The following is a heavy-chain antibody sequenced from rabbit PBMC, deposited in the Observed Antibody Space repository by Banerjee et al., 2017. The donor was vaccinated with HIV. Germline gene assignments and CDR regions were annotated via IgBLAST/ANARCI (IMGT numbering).Heavy chain of an antibody. Sequence: QEHLKETGGGLVQPGGSLTLSCKASGFSFSSYYYMCWVRQAPGKGLEWIGCIYTGSGNTYYASWAKGRFTISKTSSSTVDLKMTSLTAADTATYFCARAAYADGGGLYWDLWGPGTLVTVS. CDR2: IYTGSGNT. D-gene: IGHD6-1*01. CDR3: ARAAYADGGGLYWDL. CDR1: GFSFSSYYY. V-gene: IGHV1S45*01. J-gene: IGHJ4*01.